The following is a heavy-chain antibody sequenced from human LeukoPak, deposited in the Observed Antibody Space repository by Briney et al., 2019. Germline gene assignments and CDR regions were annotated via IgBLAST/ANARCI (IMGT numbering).Heavy chain of an antibody. Sequence: SETLSLTCSVSGGSIKFNNYYWGWIRQPPEKGLEWIGNIYYTGRDYYHPSLRSRVSMSVDTSKNQFSLKLSSVTAADTAVYYCARDHGYYYGMDVWGQGTTVTVSS. CDR3: ARDHGYYYGMDV. V-gene: IGHV4-39*07. J-gene: IGHJ6*02. CDR1: GGSIKFNNYY. CDR2: IYYTGRD.